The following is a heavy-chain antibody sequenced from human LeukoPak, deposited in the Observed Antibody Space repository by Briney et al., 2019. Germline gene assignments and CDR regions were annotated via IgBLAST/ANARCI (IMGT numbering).Heavy chain of an antibody. V-gene: IGHV3-23*01. CDR1: GFTFSSYA. J-gene: IGHJ6*03. CDR3: ASPYDILTGYLYYMDV. D-gene: IGHD3-9*01. Sequence: GGSLRLSCAASGFTFSSYAMSWVRQAPGKGLEWVSAISGSGGSAYYADSVKGRFTISRDNSKNTLYLQMNSLRAEDTAVYYCASPYDILTGYLYYMDVWGKGTTVTVSS. CDR2: ISGSGGSA.